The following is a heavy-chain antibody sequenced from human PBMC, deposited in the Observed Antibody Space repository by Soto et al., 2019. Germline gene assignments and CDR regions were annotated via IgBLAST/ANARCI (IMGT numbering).Heavy chain of an antibody. CDR1: GGTFGSYA. V-gene: IGHV1-69*01. Sequence: QVQLVQSGAEVKKPGSSVKVSCKASGGTFGSYAISWVRQAPGQGLEWMGGIIPITATANYAQKFQGRVTITAGEYTSTASMQLSSLRSEDTAVYYCAISQRSSTSLEIYYYYYYGMDVWGQGTTVTVSS. CDR2: IIPITATA. D-gene: IGHD2-2*01. CDR3: AISQRSSTSLEIYYYYYYGMDV. J-gene: IGHJ6*02.